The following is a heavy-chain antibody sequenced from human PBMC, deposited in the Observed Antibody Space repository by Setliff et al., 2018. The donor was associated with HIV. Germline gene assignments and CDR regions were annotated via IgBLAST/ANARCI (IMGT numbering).Heavy chain of an antibody. CDR2: INEDGKTT. V-gene: IGHV3-74*01. D-gene: IGHD6-13*01. CDR1: GFTFSDYY. J-gene: IGHJ4*02. Sequence: GGSLRLSCAGSGSGGSGFTFSDYYMSWVRQAPGEGLVWVSRINEDGKTTNDADSGKGRFTIFRDNAKNTLYLQMNSLRVEDTAVYYCATQTGFYNSHWYDYWGQGTMVTVSS. CDR3: ATQTGFYNSHWYDY.